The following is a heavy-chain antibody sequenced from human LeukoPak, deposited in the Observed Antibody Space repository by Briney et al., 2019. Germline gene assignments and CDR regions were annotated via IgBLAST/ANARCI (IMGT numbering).Heavy chain of an antibody. V-gene: IGHV1-2*02. J-gene: IGHJ6*02. D-gene: IGHD3-22*01. CDR1: GYTFTSYY. CDR2: INPNSGGT. Sequence: GASVKVSCKASGYTFTSYYMHWVRQAPGQGLEWMGWINPNSGGTNYAQKFQGRVTMTRDTSISTAYMELSRLRSDDTAVYYCARDSHYYDSSVRGGLDVWGQGTTVTVSS. CDR3: ARDSHYYDSSVRGGLDV.